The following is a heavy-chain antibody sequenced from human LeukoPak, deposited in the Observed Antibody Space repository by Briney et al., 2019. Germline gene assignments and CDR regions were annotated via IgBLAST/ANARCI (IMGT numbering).Heavy chain of an antibody. V-gene: IGHV4-34*01. J-gene: IGHJ6*02. CDR1: GGSFSDYF. Sequence: SETLCLTCAVYGGSFSDYFWGWIRQPPGKGLEWIGEINHSGRTYYNPSLKSRVTISVDPSKNQFSLNLSSVTAAVTAVYYCARDVVVVPAAIHYGMDVWGQGTTVTVSS. D-gene: IGHD2-2*01. CDR3: ARDVVVVPAAIHYGMDV. CDR2: INHSGRT.